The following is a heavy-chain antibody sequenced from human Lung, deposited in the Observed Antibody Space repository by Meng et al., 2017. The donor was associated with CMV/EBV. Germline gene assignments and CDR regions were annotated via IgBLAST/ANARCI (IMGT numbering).Heavy chain of an antibody. Sequence: GGSLRLSCAASGFTFSDYSMSWIRQAPGKGLEWVSYISSSGSTIYYADSVKGRFTVSRDNAKNSLYLQMNSLRAEETAVYYCARERYSNYGLDYWGHGTXVTVSS. D-gene: IGHD4-11*01. V-gene: IGHV3-11*04. CDR2: ISSSGSTI. CDR1: GFTFSDYS. CDR3: ARERYSNYGLDY. J-gene: IGHJ4*01.